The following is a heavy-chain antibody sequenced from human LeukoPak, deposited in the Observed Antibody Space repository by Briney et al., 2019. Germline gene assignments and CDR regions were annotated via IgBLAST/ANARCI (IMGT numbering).Heavy chain of an antibody. CDR1: GGSFSGYL. CDR3: ARDPTTVITLPYYFDF. J-gene: IGHJ4*02. V-gene: IGHV4-34*01. Sequence: PSETLSLTCAVHGGSFSGYLWNWIRQSPGKGLEWIGEINDRGRTNYNPSLKSRVTLSVDTSNKQFSLKLSAVTAADTAVYYCARDPTTVITLPYYFDFWGQGTLVTVSS. CDR2: INDRGRT. D-gene: IGHD4-17*01.